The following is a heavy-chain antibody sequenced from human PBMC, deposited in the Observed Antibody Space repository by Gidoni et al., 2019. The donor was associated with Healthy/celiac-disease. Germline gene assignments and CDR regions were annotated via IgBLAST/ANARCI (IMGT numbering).Heavy chain of an antibody. Sequence: QVQLQQWGAGLLKPSETLSLTCAVYGGSFSGYYWSWIRQPPGKGLEWIGEINHSGSTNYNPSLKSRVTISVDTSKNQFSLKLSSVTAADTAVYYCARGVHCSGGSCYSNMAPFDYWGQGTLVTVSS. CDR3: ARGVHCSGGSCYSNMAPFDY. J-gene: IGHJ4*02. D-gene: IGHD2-15*01. CDR1: GGSFSGYY. CDR2: INHSGST. V-gene: IGHV4-34*01.